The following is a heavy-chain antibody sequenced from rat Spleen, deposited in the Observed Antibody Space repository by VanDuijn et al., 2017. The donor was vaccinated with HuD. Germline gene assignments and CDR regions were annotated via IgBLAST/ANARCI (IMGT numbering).Heavy chain of an antibody. CDR3: TSAFYYDGSYYYGVMDA. CDR1: GFTFDDYG. J-gene: IGHJ4*01. CDR2: ISWGGSTT. V-gene: IGHV5-7*01. D-gene: IGHD1-12*02. Sequence: EVQLVESGGGLVQPGRSLKLSCAASGFTFDDYGMAWVRQAPKNGLEWVASISWGGSTTYYPDIVKGRFTISRDNAKNALYLQVNNLRSDDTAIYYCTSAFYYDGSYYYGVMDAWGQGASVTVSS.